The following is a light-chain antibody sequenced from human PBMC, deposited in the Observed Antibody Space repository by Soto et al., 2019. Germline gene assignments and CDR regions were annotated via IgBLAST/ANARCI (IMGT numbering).Light chain of an antibody. J-gene: IGKJ1*01. CDR2: AAS. Sequence: DIQMTQSPSSLSASVGDRVTITCRASQSISSYLNWYQQKPGKAPKLLIYAASSLQSGVPSRFSDGGSGTDFTLTISSLQPEDFATYYCQQSYSTPVTFGQGTKVEI. CDR1: QSISSY. CDR3: QQSYSTPVT. V-gene: IGKV1-39*01.